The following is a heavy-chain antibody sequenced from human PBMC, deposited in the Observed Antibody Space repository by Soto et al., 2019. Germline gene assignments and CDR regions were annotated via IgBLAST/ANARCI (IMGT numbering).Heavy chain of an antibody. Sequence: QLQLGQSGAEVKKPGSSVKVSCKASGGTLSNFAINWVRQAPGQGLEWMGGIIPVFGKAKYAQKFQGRVQFTADESTSTAYMEVNSLTSEDTTVYYCARGSPTTGTKWCAPWGQGTLVTVSS. V-gene: IGHV1-69*01. CDR1: GGTLSNFA. D-gene: IGHD4-17*01. CDR3: ARGSPTTGTKWCAP. CDR2: IIPVFGKA. J-gene: IGHJ5*02.